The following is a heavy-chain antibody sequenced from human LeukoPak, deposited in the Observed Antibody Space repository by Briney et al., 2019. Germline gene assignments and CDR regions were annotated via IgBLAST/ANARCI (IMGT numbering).Heavy chain of an antibody. V-gene: IGHV3-30*04. J-gene: IGHJ4*02. D-gene: IGHD2-2*01. Sequence: GGSLRLSCAAPGFTFSSYAMHWVRQAPGKGLEWVAVISYDGSNKYYADSVKGRFTISRDNSKNTLYLQMNSLRAEDTAVYYCARDLGYCSSTSCYFPGYWGQGTLVTVSS. CDR2: ISYDGSNK. CDR3: ARDLGYCSSTSCYFPGY. CDR1: GFTFSSYA.